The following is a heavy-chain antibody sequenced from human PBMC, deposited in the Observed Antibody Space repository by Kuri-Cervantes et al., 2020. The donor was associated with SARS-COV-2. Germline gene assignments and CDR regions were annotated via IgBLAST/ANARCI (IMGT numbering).Heavy chain of an antibody. D-gene: IGHD6-13*01. CDR2: IIPIFGTA. Sequence: SVKVSCKASGGTFSSYAISWVRQAPGQGLEWMGGIIPIFGTANYAQKFQGRVTITTDESTSTAYMELSRLRSDDTAVYYCARDDLHSSSWDFDYWGQGTLVTGSS. V-gene: IGHV1-69*05. CDR1: GGTFSSYA. J-gene: IGHJ4*02. CDR3: ARDDLHSSSWDFDY.